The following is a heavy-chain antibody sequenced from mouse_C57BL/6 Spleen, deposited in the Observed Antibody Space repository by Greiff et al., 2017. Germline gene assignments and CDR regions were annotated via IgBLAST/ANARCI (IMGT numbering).Heavy chain of an antibody. J-gene: IGHJ1*03. CDR1: GFNIKNTY. V-gene: IGHV14-3*01. D-gene: IGHD1-1*01. Sequence: EVQLQESVAELVRPGASVKLSCTASGFNIKNTYMHWVKQRPEQGLEWIGRIDPANGNTKYAPTFQGKATITADTSSNTAYQLLSSLTSEDTAIYYCAYYYGSHFDVWGTGTTVTVSS. CDR3: AYYYGSHFDV. CDR2: IDPANGNT.